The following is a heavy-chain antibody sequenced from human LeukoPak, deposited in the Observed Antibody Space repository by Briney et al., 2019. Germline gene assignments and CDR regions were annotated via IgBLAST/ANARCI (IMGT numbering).Heavy chain of an antibody. Sequence: TGRSLRLSCAASGFTFSNYGMHWVRRAPGKGLEWVAVISYDGSNKYYVDSVKGRFTISRDNSKNTLYLQMTSLRADDTAVYYCAKDSGSWIDHWGQGTLVTVSS. D-gene: IGHD6-13*01. CDR2: ISYDGSNK. CDR1: GFTFSNYG. V-gene: IGHV3-30*18. CDR3: AKDSGSWIDH. J-gene: IGHJ4*02.